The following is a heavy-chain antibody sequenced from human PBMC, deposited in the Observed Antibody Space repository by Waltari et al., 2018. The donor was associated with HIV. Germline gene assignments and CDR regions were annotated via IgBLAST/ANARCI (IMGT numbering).Heavy chain of an antibody. CDR2: ISSSSSYI. D-gene: IGHD1-26*01. CDR1: GFTFSSYS. J-gene: IGHJ4*02. Sequence: EVQLVESGGGLVKPGGSLRLSCAASGFTFSSYSMNWVRQAPGKGLDWVSSISSSSSYIYYADSVKGRFTISRDNAKNSLYLQMNSLRAEDTAVYYCARDRETFLDYWGQGTLVTVSS. CDR3: ARDRETFLDY. V-gene: IGHV3-21*01.